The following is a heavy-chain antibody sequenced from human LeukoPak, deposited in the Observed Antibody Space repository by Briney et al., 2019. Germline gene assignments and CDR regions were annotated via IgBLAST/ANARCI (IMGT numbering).Heavy chain of an antibody. Sequence: ESLSLTCAVYGGSFSGYYWSWIRQPPGKGLEWIGEINHSGSTNYSPFLKTRVTMSVDTSKNQFSLKLSSVTAADTAVYYCARVWALTTRPYYMDVWGKGTTVTVSS. CDR2: INHSGST. D-gene: IGHD3-22*01. J-gene: IGHJ6*03. V-gene: IGHV4-34*01. CDR3: ARVWALTTRPYYMDV. CDR1: GGSFSGYY.